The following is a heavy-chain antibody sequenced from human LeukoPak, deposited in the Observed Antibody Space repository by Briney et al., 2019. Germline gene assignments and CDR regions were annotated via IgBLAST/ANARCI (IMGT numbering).Heavy chain of an antibody. CDR2: MNLNSGNT. V-gene: IGHV1-8*03. CDR3: ARGLGRMLRLNSYYYMDV. D-gene: IGHD5-12*01. J-gene: IGHJ6*03. Sequence: ASVKVSCKASGYTFTSYDINWVRQPTGQGLGWMGWMNLNSGNTAHSHKFQGRVTITRNTSRRTAYMELGRLRSEDTAVYYCARGLGRMLRLNSYYYMDVWGRGTTVTVSS. CDR1: GYTFTSYD.